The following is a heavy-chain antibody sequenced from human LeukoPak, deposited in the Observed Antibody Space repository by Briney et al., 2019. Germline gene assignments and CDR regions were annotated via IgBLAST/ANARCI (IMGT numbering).Heavy chain of an antibody. CDR1: GGSLSGYY. Sequence: SETLSLTCAVYGGSLSGYYWSWIRQPPGKGLEWIGEINHSGSTNYNPSLKSRVTISVDTSKNQFSLKLSSVTAADTAVYYCARGLTTTVTRQFDYWGQGTLVTVSS. V-gene: IGHV4-34*01. J-gene: IGHJ4*02. D-gene: IGHD4-17*01. CDR3: ARGLTTTVTRQFDY. CDR2: INHSGST.